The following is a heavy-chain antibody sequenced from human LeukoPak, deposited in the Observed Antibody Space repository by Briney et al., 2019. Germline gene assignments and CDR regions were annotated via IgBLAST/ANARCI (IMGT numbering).Heavy chain of an antibody. CDR3: AKWGDYDVLTGYYVSDY. Sequence: GGSLRLSCAASGFTFSNYAMSWVRQAPGKGLEWVSAITGSGGNTYYADSVKSRFTISRDNSKNTVFLQMNSLRAEDTAVYYCAKWGDYDVLTGYYVSDYWGQGTLATVSS. CDR1: GFTFSNYA. D-gene: IGHD3-9*01. V-gene: IGHV3-23*01. CDR2: ITGSGGNT. J-gene: IGHJ4*02.